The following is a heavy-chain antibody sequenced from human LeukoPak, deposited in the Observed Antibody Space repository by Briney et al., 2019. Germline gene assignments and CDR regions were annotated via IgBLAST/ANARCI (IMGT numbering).Heavy chain of an antibody. J-gene: IGHJ6*03. Sequence: SETLSLTCTVSGGSISGYYWSWIRQPPGKGLEWIGYIYYSGSTNYNPSLKSRVTISVDTSKNQFSLKLSSVTAADTAVYYCARALGGSGYYYYYYYYMDVWGKGTTVTISS. D-gene: IGHD3-22*01. CDR3: ARALGGSGYYYYYYYYMDV. CDR2: IYYSGST. CDR1: GGSISGYY. V-gene: IGHV4-59*01.